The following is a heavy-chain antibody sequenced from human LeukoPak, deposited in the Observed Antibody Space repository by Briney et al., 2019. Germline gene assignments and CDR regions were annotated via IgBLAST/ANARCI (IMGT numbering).Heavy chain of an antibody. CDR3: ARDSSSTSCQP. D-gene: IGHD2-2*01. J-gene: IGHJ5*02. CDR1: AYTFTDYY. V-gene: IGHV1-2*02. Sequence: ASVKVSCKASAYTFTDYYLHWVRQAPGQGLEWMGWINPNSGGTNYAQKFQGRVTMTRDTSISTAYMELSRLRSDDTAVYYCARDSSSTSCQPWGQGTLVTVSS. CDR2: INPNSGGT.